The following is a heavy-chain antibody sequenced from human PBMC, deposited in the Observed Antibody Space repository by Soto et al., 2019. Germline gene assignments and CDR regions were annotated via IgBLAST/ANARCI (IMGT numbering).Heavy chain of an antibody. D-gene: IGHD6-13*01. CDR1: GYSFTIDC. J-gene: IGHJ4*02. CDR2: IYPGDSDT. Sequence: GESLKISCNGSGYSFTIDCIGLVRQMPGEGLEWMGIIYPGDSDTRYSPSFQGQVTISADKSISTAYLQWSSLKASDTAMYYCARLGPYSSSWYVFDYWGQGTLVTVSS. V-gene: IGHV5-51*01. CDR3: ARLGPYSSSWYVFDY.